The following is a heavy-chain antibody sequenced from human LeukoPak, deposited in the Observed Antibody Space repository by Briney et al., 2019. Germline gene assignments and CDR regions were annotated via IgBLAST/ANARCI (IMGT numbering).Heavy chain of an antibody. CDR1: GGSISSHS. D-gene: IGHD3-22*01. J-gene: IGHJ4*02. Sequence: SETLSLTCTVSGGSISSHSWSWIRQPPGKGLEWIGYINYSESTNYNHSLKSRVTMSIVQAKKQAALKLSSVTAADTAVYYCATFYYDSSGYRDWGQGTLVTVSS. CDR2: INYSEST. V-gene: IGHV4-59*11. CDR3: ATFYYDSSGYRD.